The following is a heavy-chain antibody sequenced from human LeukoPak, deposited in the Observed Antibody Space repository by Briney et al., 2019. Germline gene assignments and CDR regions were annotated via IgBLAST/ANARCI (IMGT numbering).Heavy chain of an antibody. J-gene: IGHJ6*02. CDR2: INPNSGGT. D-gene: IGHD3-10*01. CDR1: GYTFTGYY. CDR3: ARDVGPTPKLLWLNNYYGMDV. V-gene: IGHV1-2*06. Sequence: ASVKVSCKASGYTFTGYYTHWVRQAPGQGLEWMGRINPNSGGTNYAQKFQGRVTMTRDTSISTAYMELSRLRSDDTAVYYCARDVGPTPKLLWLNNYYGMDVWGQGTTVTVSS.